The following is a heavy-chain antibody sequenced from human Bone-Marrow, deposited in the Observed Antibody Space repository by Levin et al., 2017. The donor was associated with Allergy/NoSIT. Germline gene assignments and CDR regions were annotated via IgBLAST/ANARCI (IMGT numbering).Heavy chain of an antibody. CDR3: ARERLRVLEGLCRPGAGFMDV. J-gene: IGHJ6*03. V-gene: IGHV7-4-1*02. D-gene: IGHD3-3*01. CDR1: GYTFTSYA. Sequence: ASVKVSCKASGYTFTSYAMNWVRQAPGQGLEWMGWINTNTGNPTYAQGFPGRFVFSLDTSVSTAYLQISSLKAEDTAVYYCARERLRVLEGLCRPGAGFMDVWGKGTTVTVSS. CDR2: INTNTGNP.